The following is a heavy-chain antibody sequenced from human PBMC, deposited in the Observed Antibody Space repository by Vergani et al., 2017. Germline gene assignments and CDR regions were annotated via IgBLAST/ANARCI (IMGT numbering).Heavy chain of an antibody. CDR3: ARGLGPEQIFDY. D-gene: IGHD1/OR15-1a*01. V-gene: IGHV4-31*03. CDR2: IYYSGSN. CDR1: GGSISSGGYY. J-gene: IGHJ4*02. Sequence: QVQLQESGPGLVKPSQTLSLTCTVSGGSISSGGYYWSWIRQHPGKGLEWIGYIYYSGSNYYNPSPKSRVTISVDTSKNQFSLKLSSVTAADTALFYCARGLGPEQIFDYWGQGTLVTVSS.